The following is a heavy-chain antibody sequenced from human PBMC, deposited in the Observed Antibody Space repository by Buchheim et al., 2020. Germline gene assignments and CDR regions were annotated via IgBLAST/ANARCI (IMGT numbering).Heavy chain of an antibody. CDR2: INHSGST. Sequence: QVQLQESGPGLVKPSETLSLTCAVYGGSFSGYYWSWIRQPPGKGLEWIGEINHSGSTNYNPSLKSRVTISVDTSKNQFSLKLSSVTAADTAVYYCATANALGYCSGGSCYAVSRYYYGMDVWGQGTT. CDR1: GGSFSGYY. J-gene: IGHJ6*02. CDR3: ATANALGYCSGGSCYAVSRYYYGMDV. V-gene: IGHV4-34*01. D-gene: IGHD2-15*01.